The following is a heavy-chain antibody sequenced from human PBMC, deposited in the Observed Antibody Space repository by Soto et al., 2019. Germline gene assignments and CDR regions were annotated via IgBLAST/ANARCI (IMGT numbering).Heavy chain of an antibody. CDR2: INHSGST. Sequence: SEPLSLTCAVYGGSFGGYDWSLIRPPAGKGLEWIGEINHSGSTNYNPSLKSRVTISVDTSKNQFSLKLSSVTAADTAVYYCARGHTYYDFWSGLTHYYYYGMDVWGQGTTVTVSS. D-gene: IGHD3-3*01. J-gene: IGHJ6*02. CDR3: ARGHTYYDFWSGLTHYYYYGMDV. V-gene: IGHV4-34*01. CDR1: GGSFGGYD.